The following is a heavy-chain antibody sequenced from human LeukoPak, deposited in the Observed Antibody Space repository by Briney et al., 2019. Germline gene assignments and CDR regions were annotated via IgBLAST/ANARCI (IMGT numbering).Heavy chain of an antibody. CDR3: ARVPSYYYDSSAQGWYFDL. Sequence: SETLSLTCTVSGYSISSGYYWGWIRQPPGKGLEWIGYIYYSGSTNYNPSLKSRVTISVDTSKNQFSLKLSSVTAADTAVYYCARVPSYYYDSSAQGWYFDLWGRGTLVTVSS. CDR1: GYSISSGYY. V-gene: IGHV4-38-2*02. J-gene: IGHJ2*01. CDR2: IYYSGST. D-gene: IGHD3-22*01.